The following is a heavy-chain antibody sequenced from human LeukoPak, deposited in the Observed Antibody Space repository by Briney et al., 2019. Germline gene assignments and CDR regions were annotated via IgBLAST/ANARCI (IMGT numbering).Heavy chain of an antibody. CDR3: ARRYSTNWFFDY. V-gene: IGHV4-38-2*02. J-gene: IGHJ4*02. CDR2: IYHSEIT. D-gene: IGHD6-13*01. CDR1: GYSISSTYY. Sequence: SETLSLTCTVSGYSISSTYYWGWIRQPPGKGLEWIGSIYHSEITYYNPSLESRVAISADTSKNQFSLKMSSVTAADTAVYYCARRYSTNWFFDYWGQGTLVTVSS.